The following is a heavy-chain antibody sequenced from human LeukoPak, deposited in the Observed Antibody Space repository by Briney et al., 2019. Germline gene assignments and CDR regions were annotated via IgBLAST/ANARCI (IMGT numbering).Heavy chain of an antibody. J-gene: IGHJ4*02. D-gene: IGHD6-19*01. CDR1: GFTFSSYS. Sequence: PGGSLRLSFAASGFTFSSYSMNWVRQAPGKGLEWVSSISSSGSYIYYADSVKGRFTISRDNAKNSLYLQMNSLRAEDTAVYYCARARGGWYSEYWGQGTLVTVSS. CDR2: ISSSGSYI. CDR3: ARARGGWYSEY. V-gene: IGHV3-21*01.